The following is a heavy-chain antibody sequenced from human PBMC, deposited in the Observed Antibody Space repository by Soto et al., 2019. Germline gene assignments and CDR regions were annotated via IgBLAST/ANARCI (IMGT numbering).Heavy chain of an antibody. CDR3: ARDWNLYYYDSSYYFDY. V-gene: IGHV3-30-3*01. CDR1: GFTFSSYA. Sequence: PGGSLRLSCAASGFTFSSYAMHWVRQAPGKGLEWVAVISYDGSNKYYADSVKGRFTISRDNSKNTLYLQMNSLRAEDTAVYYCARDWNLYYYDSSYYFDYWGQGTLVTVSS. J-gene: IGHJ4*02. D-gene: IGHD3-22*01. CDR2: ISYDGSNK.